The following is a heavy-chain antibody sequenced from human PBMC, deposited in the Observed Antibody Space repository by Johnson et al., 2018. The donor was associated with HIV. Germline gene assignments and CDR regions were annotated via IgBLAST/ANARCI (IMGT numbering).Heavy chain of an antibody. CDR3: ARAVGVWGDQMGFDI. Sequence: QVQLVESGGGVVQPGRSLRLSCVASGFTFSSYGMHWVRQAPAKGLEWVAVISYDGSDKDYADSVKGRFTISRDSSKNTLYMQMNSLRAEDTAVYYCARAVGVWGDQMGFDIWGQGTMVTVSS. CDR1: GFTFSSYG. J-gene: IGHJ3*02. D-gene: IGHD3-16*01. V-gene: IGHV3-30*04. CDR2: ISYDGSDK.